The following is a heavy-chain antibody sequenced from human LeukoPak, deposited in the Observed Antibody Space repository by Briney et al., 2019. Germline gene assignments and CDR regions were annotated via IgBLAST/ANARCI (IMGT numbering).Heavy chain of an antibody. CDR3: TSWGDTTAEYFQR. D-gene: IGHD2-21*02. Sequence: GGSLRLSCAVFGFTFRNDWMSWVRQAPGKGLEWVAHINPDGRDTYYVDSVKGRFTISRDNAQNSMYLQMNSLRVEDTAVYYCTSWGDTTAEYFQRWGQGTLVTVSS. J-gene: IGHJ1*01. V-gene: IGHV3-7*01. CDR2: INPDGRDT. CDR1: GFTFRNDW.